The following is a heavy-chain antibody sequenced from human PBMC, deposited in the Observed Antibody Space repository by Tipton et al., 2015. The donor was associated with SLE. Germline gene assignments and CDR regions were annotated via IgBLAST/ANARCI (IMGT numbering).Heavy chain of an antibody. V-gene: IGHV3-7*01. Sequence: SLRLSCVVSGFSFSTAWMSWVRQGPGKGLEWVADITPDGSEKYYVDSMEGRFTISRDNANNLLSLQMSNLRAEDTAVYYCGVVYWGQGTLVSVSS. CDR3: GVVY. CDR2: ITPDGSEK. CDR1: GFSFSTAW. J-gene: IGHJ4*02.